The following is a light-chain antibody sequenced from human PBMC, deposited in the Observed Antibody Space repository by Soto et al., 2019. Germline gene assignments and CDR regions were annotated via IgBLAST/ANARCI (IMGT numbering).Light chain of an antibody. J-gene: IGLJ2*01. Sequence: QSALTQPASGSGSPGQSITISCTGTSSDVGGYKYVSWYQQHPGKAPKVMIYDGSNRPSGVYNRFSGSKSGNTASLTISGLQAEDEADYYCSSYTRSSTRVFGVGTKLTVL. V-gene: IGLV2-14*01. CDR1: SSDVGGYKY. CDR2: DGS. CDR3: SSYTRSSTRV.